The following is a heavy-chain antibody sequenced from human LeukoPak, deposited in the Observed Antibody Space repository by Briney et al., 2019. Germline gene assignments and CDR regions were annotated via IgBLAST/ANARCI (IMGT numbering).Heavy chain of an antibody. V-gene: IGHV1-69*05. CDR3: ARAKEGIAAPYFDY. Sequence: SVKVSCKSSGGTFSSYAISWVRQAPGQGLELMGGIIPIFGTENYAQKFQGRATIPTDEYTRTAYLELSSLRSEDTAVYYCARAKEGIAAPYFDYWGQGPLVTVSS. D-gene: IGHD6-13*01. CDR1: GGTFSSYA. J-gene: IGHJ4*02. CDR2: IIPIFGTE.